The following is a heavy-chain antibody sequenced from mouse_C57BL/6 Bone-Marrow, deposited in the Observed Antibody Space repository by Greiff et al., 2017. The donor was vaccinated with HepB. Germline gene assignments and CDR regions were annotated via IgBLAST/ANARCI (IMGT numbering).Heavy chain of an antibody. J-gene: IGHJ3*01. V-gene: IGHV1-82*01. CDR1: GYAFSSSW. CDR3: AIRAYDGNHWFAY. CDR2: IYPGDGDT. Sequence: QVQLQQSGPELVKPGASVKISCKASGYAFSSSWINWVKQRPGKGLEWIGRIYPGDGDTNYNGKFKGKATLTADKSSSTAYMQLSSLTSEDSAVYFCAIRAYDGNHWFAYWGQGTLVTVSA. D-gene: IGHD2-3*01.